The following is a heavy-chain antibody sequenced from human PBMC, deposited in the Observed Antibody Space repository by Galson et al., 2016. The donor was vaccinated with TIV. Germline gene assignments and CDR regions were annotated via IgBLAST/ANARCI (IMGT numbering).Heavy chain of an antibody. CDR3: ASIAWFPGLSLDN. CDR2: FDPEQHKK. J-gene: IGHJ4*02. D-gene: IGHD2/OR15-2a*01. Sequence: SVKVSCKVSGDSLSDLSMHWVRQAPGKGLEWMAGFDPEQHKKIYEQKLEGRVTLTDDTSTDTAFLELSSLSFEDTAVYYCASIAWFPGLSLDNWGQGTLVSVSS. V-gene: IGHV1-24*01. CDR1: GDSLSDLS.